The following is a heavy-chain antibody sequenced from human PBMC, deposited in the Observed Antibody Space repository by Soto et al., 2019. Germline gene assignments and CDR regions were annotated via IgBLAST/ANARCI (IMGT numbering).Heavy chain of an antibody. J-gene: IGHJ5*02. V-gene: IGHV4-59*01. D-gene: IGHD1-26*01. CDR2: IYYSGST. Sequence: QVQLQESGPGLVKPSETLSLTCTVSGGSISSYYWSWIRQPPGKGLEWIGYIYYSGSTNYNPSLKSRVTISVDTSKNQISLKLSSVTAADTAVYYCARDLGGIVGATWGAHWFDPWGQGTLVTVSS. CDR3: ARDLGGIVGATWGAHWFDP. CDR1: GGSISSYY.